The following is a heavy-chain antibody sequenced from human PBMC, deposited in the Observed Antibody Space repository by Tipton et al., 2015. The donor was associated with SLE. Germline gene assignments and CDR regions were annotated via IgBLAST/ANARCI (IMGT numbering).Heavy chain of an antibody. CDR2: IYHSGST. J-gene: IGHJ4*02. Sequence: TLSLTCTVSGGSISSSSYYWGWIRQPPGKGPEWIGYIYHSGSTYYNPSLKSRVTISVDTSKNQFSLKLSSVTAADTAVYYCAVWGRGYYFDYWGQGTLVTVSS. CDR1: GGSISSSSYY. CDR3: AVWGRGYYFDY. D-gene: IGHD7-27*01. V-gene: IGHV4-39*07.